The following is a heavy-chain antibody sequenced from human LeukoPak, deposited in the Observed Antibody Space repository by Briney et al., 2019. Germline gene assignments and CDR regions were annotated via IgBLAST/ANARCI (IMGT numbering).Heavy chain of an antibody. J-gene: IGHJ6*03. D-gene: IGHD3-10*01. CDR1: GGSISSYY. CDR2: IYTSGST. CDR3: ARGGSGKAGYYYYMDV. Sequence: SETLSLTCTVSGGSISSYYWSWIRQPAGKGLEWIGRIYTSGSTNYNPSLKSRVTMSVDMSKNQFSLKLSSVTAADTAVYYCARGGSGKAGYYYYMDVWGKGTTVTISS. V-gene: IGHV4-4*07.